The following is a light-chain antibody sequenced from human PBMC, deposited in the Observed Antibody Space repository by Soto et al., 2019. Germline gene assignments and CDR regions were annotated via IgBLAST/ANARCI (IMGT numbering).Light chain of an antibody. CDR3: QQYNSYPLT. Sequence: DIQMTQSPSTLSASVGDRVTITCRASQSISSWLAWYQQKPGKAPKLLIYKASSLESGVPSRFSGSGSGTAFTLTISRLQPDDFATYYCQQYNSYPLTCGGGTKVEIK. V-gene: IGKV1-5*03. CDR2: KAS. J-gene: IGKJ4*01. CDR1: QSISSW.